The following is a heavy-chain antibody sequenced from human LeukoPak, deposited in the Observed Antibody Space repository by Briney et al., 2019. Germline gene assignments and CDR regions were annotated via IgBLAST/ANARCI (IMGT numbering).Heavy chain of an antibody. D-gene: IGHD5-12*01. CDR1: GFTFSSYS. Sequence: SGGSLRLSCAASGFTFSSYSMNWVRQAPGKGLEWVSSISSSSSYIYYADSLKGRFTISRDNAKNSLYLQMNSLRAEDTAVYYCVRDSPYSCDDRAYYLECWGQGTLVTVSS. CDR3: VRDSPYSCDDRAYYLEC. V-gene: IGHV3-21*01. CDR2: ISSSSSYI. J-gene: IGHJ4*02.